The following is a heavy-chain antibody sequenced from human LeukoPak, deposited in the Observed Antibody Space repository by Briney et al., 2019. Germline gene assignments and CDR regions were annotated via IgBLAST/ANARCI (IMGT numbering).Heavy chain of an antibody. J-gene: IGHJ6*03. CDR3: ARGPLTGRTSPGYYYYCMDV. CDR1: GGSFSGYY. CDR2: INHSGST. Sequence: SETLSLTCAVYGGSFSGYYWSWIRQPPGKGLEWIGEINHSGSTNYNPSLKSRVTISVGTSKNQFSLKLSSVTAADTAVYYCARGPLTGRTSPGYYYYCMDVWGKGTTVTISS. D-gene: IGHD3-9*01. V-gene: IGHV4-34*01.